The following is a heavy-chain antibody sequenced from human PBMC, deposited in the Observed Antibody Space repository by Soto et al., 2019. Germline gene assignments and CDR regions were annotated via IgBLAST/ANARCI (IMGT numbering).Heavy chain of an antibody. V-gene: IGHV4-39*01. CDR3: ARATTVTSSFFYYGLDV. J-gene: IGHJ6*02. Sequence: PSETLSLTCTVSGGSISSSSYYWGWIRQPPGKGLEWIGSIYYSGSTYYNPSLKSRVTISVDTSKNQFSLKLSSVTAADTASYFCARATTVTSSFFYYGLDVWGQGTTVTV. CDR2: IYYSGST. D-gene: IGHD4-17*01. CDR1: GGSISSSSYY.